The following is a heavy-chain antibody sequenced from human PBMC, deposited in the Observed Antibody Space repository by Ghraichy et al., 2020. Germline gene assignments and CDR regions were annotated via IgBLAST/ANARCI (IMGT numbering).Heavy chain of an antibody. Sequence: SETLSLTCTVSGGSISSSSYYWGWIRQAPGKGLEWIGSIYYSGSTYYNPSLKSRITISVDTSKNQFSLKLSSVTAADTAVYYCARHGVQAMVTYYFDYWGQGTLVTVSS. V-gene: IGHV4-39*01. CDR2: IYYSGST. CDR1: GGSISSSSYY. D-gene: IGHD5-18*01. J-gene: IGHJ4*02. CDR3: ARHGVQAMVTYYFDY.